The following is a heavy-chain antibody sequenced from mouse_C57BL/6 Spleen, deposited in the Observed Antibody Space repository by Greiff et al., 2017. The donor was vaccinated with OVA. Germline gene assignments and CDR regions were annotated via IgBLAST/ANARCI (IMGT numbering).Heavy chain of an antibody. J-gene: IGHJ3*01. D-gene: IGHD2-4*01. V-gene: IGHV1-66*01. CDR2: IYPGSGNT. CDR3: ARDYDVRFAY. CDR1: GYSFTSYY. Sequence: VQLQQSGPELVKPGASVKVSCKASGYSFTSYYIHWVKQRPGQGLEWIGWIYPGSGNTKYNEKFKGKATLTADTSSSTAYMQLSSLTSEDSAVYYCARDYDVRFAYWGQGTLVTVSA.